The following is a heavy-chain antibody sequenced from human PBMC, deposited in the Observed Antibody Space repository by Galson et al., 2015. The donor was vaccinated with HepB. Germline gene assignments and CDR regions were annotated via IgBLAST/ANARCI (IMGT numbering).Heavy chain of an antibody. J-gene: IGHJ2*01. CDR3: ARQNRSYDTSVYSEYWYFDL. D-gene: IGHD3-22*01. CDR1: GYSFTSYW. Sequence: QSGAEVKKPGESLKISCKGSGYSFTSYWIGWVRQMPGEGLEWMGIIYPGDSDTRYSPSFQGQVTISADKSISTAYLQWSSLKASDTAMYYCARQNRSYDTSVYSEYWYFDLWGRGTLVTVSS. V-gene: IGHV5-51*01. CDR2: IYPGDSDT.